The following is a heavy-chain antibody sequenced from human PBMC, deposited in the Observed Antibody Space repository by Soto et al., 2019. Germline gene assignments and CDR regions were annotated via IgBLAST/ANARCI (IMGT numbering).Heavy chain of an antibody. Sequence: GGSLRLSCAASGFTFSSYAMSWVRQAPGKGLEWVSAISGSGGSTYYADSVKGRFTISRDNSKNTLYLQMNSLRAGDTAVYYCAKKSRSSSWPLGYWGQGTLVTVSS. V-gene: IGHV3-23*01. D-gene: IGHD6-13*01. CDR1: GFTFSSYA. CDR3: AKKSRSSSWPLGY. CDR2: ISGSGGST. J-gene: IGHJ4*02.